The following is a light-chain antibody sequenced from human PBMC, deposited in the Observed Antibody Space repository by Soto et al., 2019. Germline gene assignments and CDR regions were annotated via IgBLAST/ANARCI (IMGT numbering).Light chain of an antibody. J-gene: IGKJ3*01. CDR1: QSVSSSY. CDR2: GAS. Sequence: EIVLTQSPGTLSLSPGERATLSCRASQSVSSSYLAWDQQKPGQAPRLLIYGASSRATGIPDWFSVSGSGTDFTLTISRLEPESFAVYYCQHYGTSGLFGSGTKVDMK. CDR3: QHYGTSGL. V-gene: IGKV3-20*01.